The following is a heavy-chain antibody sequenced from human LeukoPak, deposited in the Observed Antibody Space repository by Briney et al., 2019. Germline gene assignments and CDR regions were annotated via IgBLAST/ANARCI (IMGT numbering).Heavy chain of an antibody. J-gene: IGHJ3*02. D-gene: IGHD3-3*01. V-gene: IGHV4-4*07. CDR2: TYTSGST. Sequence: SETLSLTCTLPGGSISIYYWSWIPQPPRKGLEWIWPTYTSGSTNYNPSLKSRVTMSVDTSKNQFSLKLSSVTAADTAVYYCARSIGASGYSNPIGAFDIWGQGTMVTVSS. CDR1: GGSISIYY. CDR3: ARSIGASGYSNPIGAFDI.